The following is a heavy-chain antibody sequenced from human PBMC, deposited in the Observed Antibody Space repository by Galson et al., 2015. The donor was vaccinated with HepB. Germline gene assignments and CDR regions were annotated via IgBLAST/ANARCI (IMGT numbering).Heavy chain of an antibody. CDR1: DDTFNGDT. V-gene: IGHV1-69*13. CDR2: VSRDNINT. J-gene: IGHJ4*02. D-gene: IGHD3-16*01. CDR3: ARVQSVWGEYAYFDY. Sequence: SVKVSCKASDDTFNGDTVTWVRQGPGQGLEWLGLVSRDNINTHYAQKFQGRVTVMADESTSTAYMELSSLRSEDTAVYYCARVQSVWGEYAYFDYWGQGTLVTVSS.